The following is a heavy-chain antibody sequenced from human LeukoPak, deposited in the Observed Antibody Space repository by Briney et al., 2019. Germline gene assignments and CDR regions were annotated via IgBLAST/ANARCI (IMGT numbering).Heavy chain of an antibody. CDR3: ARAVSSSWLLPF. CDR2: ISAYNGNT. D-gene: IGHD6-13*01. Sequence: VASVKVSCKASGYTFTSYGISWVRQAPGQGLEWMGWISAYNGNTNYAQKLQGRVTTTTDTSTNTAYMELRSLRSDDTAVYYCARAVSSSWLLPFWGQGTLVTVSS. J-gene: IGHJ4*02. CDR1: GYTFTSYG. V-gene: IGHV1-18*01.